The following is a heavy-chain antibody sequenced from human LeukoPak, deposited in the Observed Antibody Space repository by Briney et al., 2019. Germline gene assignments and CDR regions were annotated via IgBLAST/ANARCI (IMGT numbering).Heavy chain of an antibody. CDR2: IYRDGTT. CDR1: GFTVSSNF. D-gene: IGHD6-13*01. V-gene: IGHV3-53*01. CDR3: ARTGIAAAGDY. Sequence: GGSLRLSCAASGFTVSSNFMTWVRQAPGKGLEWVSVIYRDGTTYYADSVKGRFTISRDNSKNTLYLQMNSLRAEDTAVYYCARTGIAAAGDYWGQGTLVTVSS. J-gene: IGHJ4*02.